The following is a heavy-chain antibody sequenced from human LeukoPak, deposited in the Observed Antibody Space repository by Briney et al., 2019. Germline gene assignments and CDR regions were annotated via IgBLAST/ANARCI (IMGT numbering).Heavy chain of an antibody. V-gene: IGHV3-23*01. CDR3: AKGFLDSYGNDY. D-gene: IGHD5-18*01. CDR1: GFTFRSHA. CDR2: IYENGGTT. J-gene: IGHJ4*02. Sequence: GGSLRLSCVGSGFTFRSHAMSWVRQAPEKGLEFVSGIYENGGTTYYADSVKGRFSISRDNSKNTLYLQMNSLRAEDTAVYYCAKGFLDSYGNDYWGQGTLVTVSS.